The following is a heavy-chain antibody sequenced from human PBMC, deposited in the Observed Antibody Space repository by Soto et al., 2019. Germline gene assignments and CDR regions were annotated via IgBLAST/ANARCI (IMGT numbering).Heavy chain of an antibody. D-gene: IGHD4-17*01. J-gene: IGHJ4*02. CDR3: ASYNYGEGVTIDY. Sequence: SETLSLTCTVSGGSISSGGYYWSWIRQHPGKGLEWIGYIYYSGSTYYNPSLKSRVTISVDTSKNQFSLKLSSVTAADTAVYYCASYNYGEGVTIDYWGQGTLVTVSS. CDR2: IYYSGST. CDR1: GGSISSGGYY. V-gene: IGHV4-31*03.